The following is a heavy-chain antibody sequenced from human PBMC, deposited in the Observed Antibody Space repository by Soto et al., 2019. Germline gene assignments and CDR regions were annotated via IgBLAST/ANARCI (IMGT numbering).Heavy chain of an antibody. D-gene: IGHD4-17*01. J-gene: IGHJ4*02. CDR3: ARDSLLFGDYVLFDY. V-gene: IGHV4-59*01. CDR1: GGRISRYY. Sequence: PSETLYLTCTASGGRISRYYWGGLRQTPGKGLEWIGYIYYSGSTNYNPSLKSRVTISVDTSKDQFSLKLSSVTAADTAVYYCARDSLLFGDYVLFDYWGQGTLVTVSS. CDR2: IYYSGST.